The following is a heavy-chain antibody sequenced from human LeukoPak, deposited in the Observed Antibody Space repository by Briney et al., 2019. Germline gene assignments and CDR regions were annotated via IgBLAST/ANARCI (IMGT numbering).Heavy chain of an antibody. CDR1: GGSFSGYY. Sequence: SETLSLTCAVYGGSFSGYYWSWIRQPPGKGLEWIGEINHSGSTNYNPSLKSRVTISVDTSKNQFSLKLSSVTAADTAVYYCAREGGDWFPFDYWGQGTLVTVSS. D-gene: IGHD3-9*01. CDR3: AREGGDWFPFDY. CDR2: INHSGST. V-gene: IGHV4-34*01. J-gene: IGHJ4*02.